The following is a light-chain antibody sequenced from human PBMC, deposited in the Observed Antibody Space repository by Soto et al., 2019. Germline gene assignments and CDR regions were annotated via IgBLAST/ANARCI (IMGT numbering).Light chain of an antibody. CDR1: SSDVGSYNL. J-gene: IGLJ2*01. Sequence: QSVLPQPASVSGYPGQSITISCTGTSSDVGSYNLVSWYQQHPGKAPKLMIYEGSKRPSGVSNRFSGSKSGNTASLTISGLQAEDAADYYCCSYAGSSTLVFGGGTKLTGL. CDR2: EGS. V-gene: IGLV2-23*01. CDR3: CSYAGSSTLV.